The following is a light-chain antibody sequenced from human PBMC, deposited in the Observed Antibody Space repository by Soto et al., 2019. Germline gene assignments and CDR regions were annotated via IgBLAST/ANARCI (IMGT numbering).Light chain of an antibody. Sequence: EIVMAQSPATLSVSPGGRATLSCTSSQSVSSNLAWYQQKPGQAPRLLIYGASTRATGIPARFSGSGSGTEFTLTISSLQSEDFAVNYCQQYDNWPPWTFGQGTKVDIK. V-gene: IGKV3-15*01. CDR1: QSVSSN. J-gene: IGKJ1*01. CDR2: GAS. CDR3: QQYDNWPPWT.